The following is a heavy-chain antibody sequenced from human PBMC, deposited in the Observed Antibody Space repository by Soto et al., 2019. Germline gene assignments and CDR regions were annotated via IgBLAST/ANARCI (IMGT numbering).Heavy chain of an antibody. CDR2: ISSSSSYI. V-gene: IGHV3-21*01. CDR1: GFTFSSYS. Sequence: VQLVESGGGLVKPGGSLRLSCAASGFTFSSYSMNWVRQAPGKGLEWVSSISSSSSYIYYADSVKGRFTISRDNAKNSLYLQMNSLRAEDTAVYYCAREGRGRKGYYGSGIPMDVWGKGTTVTVSS. D-gene: IGHD3-10*01. CDR3: AREGRGRKGYYGSGIPMDV. J-gene: IGHJ6*03.